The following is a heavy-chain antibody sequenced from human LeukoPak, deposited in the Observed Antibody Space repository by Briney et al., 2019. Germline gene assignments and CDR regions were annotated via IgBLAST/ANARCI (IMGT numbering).Heavy chain of an antibody. D-gene: IGHD2-2*01. J-gene: IGHJ4*02. CDR3: ARLLVVPAAMPDY. CDR2: INPNSGGT. Sequence: ASVKVSCKASGYTFTGCYMHWVRQAPGQGLEWMGWINPNSGGTNYAQKFQGRVTMTRDTSISTAYMELSRLRSDDTAVYYCARLLVVPAAMPDYWGQGTLVTVSS. V-gene: IGHV1-2*02. CDR1: GYTFTGCY.